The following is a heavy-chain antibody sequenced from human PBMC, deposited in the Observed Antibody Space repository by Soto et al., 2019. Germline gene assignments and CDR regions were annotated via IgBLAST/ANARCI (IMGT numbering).Heavy chain of an antibody. V-gene: IGHV3-23*01. D-gene: IGHD6-13*01. CDR2: ISGGGSTT. Sequence: EVLLLESGGGLVQPAGSLRLSCEASGFTFSSYAMSWVRQAPGKGLEWVSGISGGGSTTYYADSVKGRFTISRDNSKNTLYLQVNSLRAEDTAVYYCARDQAAGGTISRYFQDWGQGTLVTVCS. CDR3: ARDQAAGGTISRYFQD. J-gene: IGHJ1*01. CDR1: GFTFSSYA.